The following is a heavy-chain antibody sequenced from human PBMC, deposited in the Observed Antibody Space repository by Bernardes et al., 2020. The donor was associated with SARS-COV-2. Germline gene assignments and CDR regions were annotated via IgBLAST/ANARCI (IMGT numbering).Heavy chain of an antibody. CDR2: IYYSGST. Sequence: LSLTCTVSVGSISRSSYYCCWIRPPPGKGLEWIGSIYYSGSTYYNPSLKSRVTISVDTSKNQFSLKLSSVTAADTAVYYCARTIAYCGGDCYSVFDYWGQGTLVTVSS. CDR3: ARTIAYCGGDCYSVFDY. D-gene: IGHD2-21*01. V-gene: IGHV4-39*01. J-gene: IGHJ4*02. CDR1: VGSISRSSYY.